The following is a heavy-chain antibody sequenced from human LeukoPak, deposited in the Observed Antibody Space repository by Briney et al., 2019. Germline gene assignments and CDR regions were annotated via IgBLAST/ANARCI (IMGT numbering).Heavy chain of an antibody. Sequence: GGSLRLSCAASGFTSSSYSMNWVRQAPGKGLEWVSYISSSSSTIYYADSVKGRFTISRDNAKNSLYLQMNSLRAEDTAVYYCARVGTQYYYDSSGYSQEFDYWGQGTLVTVSS. J-gene: IGHJ4*02. V-gene: IGHV3-48*01. CDR2: ISSSSSTI. CDR1: GFTSSSYS. D-gene: IGHD3-22*01. CDR3: ARVGTQYYYDSSGYSQEFDY.